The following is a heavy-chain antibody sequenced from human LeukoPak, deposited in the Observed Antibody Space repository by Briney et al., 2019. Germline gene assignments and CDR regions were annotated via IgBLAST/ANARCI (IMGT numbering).Heavy chain of an antibody. CDR2: IRSKAYGGTT. V-gene: IGHV3-49*04. CDR3: TREYSSGWWGYFDY. Sequence: PGRSLRLSCTASGFTFGDYAMSWVRQAPGKGLEWVGVIRSKAYGGTTEYAASVKGRFTNSRDDSKSIAYLQMNSLKTEDTAVYYCTREYSSGWWGYFDYWGQGTLITVSS. J-gene: IGHJ4*02. D-gene: IGHD6-19*01. CDR1: GFTFGDYA.